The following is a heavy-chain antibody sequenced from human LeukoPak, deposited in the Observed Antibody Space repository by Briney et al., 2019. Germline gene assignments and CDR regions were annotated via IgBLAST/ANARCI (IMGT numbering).Heavy chain of an antibody. D-gene: IGHD1-7*01. CDR3: ARVLTATMHS. CDR2: IYHSGST. J-gene: IGHJ4*02. V-gene: IGHV4-30-2*01. Sequence: SQSLSLTCTVSGGSLAVVSKYWMWFPQPPGQGREWIEYIYHSGSTYYKLSLKNRITISIDTSKNQFSLQLTPVTAADTAVYYCARVLTATMHSWGQGTLVTVSS. CDR1: GGSLAVVSKY.